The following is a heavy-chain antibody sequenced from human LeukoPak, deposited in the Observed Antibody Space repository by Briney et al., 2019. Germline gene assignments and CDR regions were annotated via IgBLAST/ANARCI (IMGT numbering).Heavy chain of an antibody. CDR2: IKSKTEDRTT. Sequence: PGGSLRLSCAASGFNNVWMSWVRQAPGKGLEWVGRIKSKTEDRTTDYAAPVKGRFTISRDDSQSTLYLQMNGLKTEDTAVYYCTSEDQGGFDYWGQGTLVTVSS. V-gene: IGHV3-15*01. D-gene: IGHD1-26*01. CDR3: TSEDQGGFDY. CDR1: GFNNVW. J-gene: IGHJ4*02.